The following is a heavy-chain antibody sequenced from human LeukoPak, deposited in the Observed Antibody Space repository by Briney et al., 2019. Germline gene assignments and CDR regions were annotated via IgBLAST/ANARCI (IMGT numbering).Heavy chain of an antibody. CDR2: INHSGST. CDR3: ARGVVAPY. Sequence: SETLSLTCAVYGGSFSGYYWSWIRQPPGKGLEWIGEINHSGSTNYNPSLKSRVTISVDTSKNQFSLKLSSVTAADTAVYYCARGVVAPYWGQETLVTVSS. V-gene: IGHV4-34*01. D-gene: IGHD3-22*01. CDR1: GGSFSGYY. J-gene: IGHJ4*02.